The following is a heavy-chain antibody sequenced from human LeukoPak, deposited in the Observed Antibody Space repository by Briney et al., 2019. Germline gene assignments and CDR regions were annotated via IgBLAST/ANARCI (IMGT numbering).Heavy chain of an antibody. CDR2: ISGSGGST. CDR1: GFTFSSYA. Sequence: GGSLRLSCAASGFTFSSYAMSWVRQAPGKGLEWVSAISGSGGSTYYADSVKGRFTISRDNSRNTVSLEMDSLRPEDTAVYYCAKSPYRGGSSWTEFDYWGQGTLVTVSS. V-gene: IGHV3-23*01. J-gene: IGHJ4*02. D-gene: IGHD6-13*01. CDR3: AKSPYRGGSSWTEFDY.